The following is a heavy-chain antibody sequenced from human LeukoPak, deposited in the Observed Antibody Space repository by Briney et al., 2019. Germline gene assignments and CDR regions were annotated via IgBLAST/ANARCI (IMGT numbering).Heavy chain of an antibody. D-gene: IGHD6-13*01. CDR2: ISSSSSYI. Sequence: PGGSLRLSCAASGFTFSSYSMNWVRQAPGKGLEWVSSISSSSSYIYYADSVMGRFTISRDNAKNSLYLQMNILRAEDTAVYYCARVLAAAGSNWFDPWGQGTLVTVSS. CDR3: ARVLAAAGSNWFDP. V-gene: IGHV3-21*01. CDR1: GFTFSSYS. J-gene: IGHJ5*02.